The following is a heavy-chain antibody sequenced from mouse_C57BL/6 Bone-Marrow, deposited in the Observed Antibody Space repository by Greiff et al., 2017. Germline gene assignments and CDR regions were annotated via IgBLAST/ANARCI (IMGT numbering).Heavy chain of an antibody. CDR1: GYTFTDYY. Sequence: VQLKQSGPVLVKPGASVKMSCKASGYTFTDYYMNWVKQSHGKSLEWIGVINPYNGGTSYNQKFKGKATLTVDKSSSTAYMELNSLTSEDSAVYYCARRNYGSSYVGYWGQGTTLSVSS. J-gene: IGHJ2*01. V-gene: IGHV1-19*01. CDR2: INPYNGGT. D-gene: IGHD1-1*01. CDR3: ARRNYGSSYVGY.